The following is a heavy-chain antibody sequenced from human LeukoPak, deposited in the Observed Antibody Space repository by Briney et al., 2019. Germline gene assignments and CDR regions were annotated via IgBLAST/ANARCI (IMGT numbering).Heavy chain of an antibody. CDR1: DFTISVYG. CDR3: ARVAAVRATLYYFDS. J-gene: IGHJ4*02. Sequence: SSETLSLTCATSDFTISVYGKNVVLEARGMGQERVSSISSSSSYIYYADSVKGRFTISRDNAKNSLYLQMNSLRAEDTAVYYIARVAAVRATLYYFDSWGQGTLVTVSS. CDR2: ISSSSSYI. D-gene: IGHD6-19*01. V-gene: IGHV3-21*01.